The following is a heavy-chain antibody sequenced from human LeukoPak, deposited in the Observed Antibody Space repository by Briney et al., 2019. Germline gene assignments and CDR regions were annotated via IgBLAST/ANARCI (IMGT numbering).Heavy chain of an antibody. Sequence: PSETLSLTCTVSGGSISSSSYYWGWIRQPPGKGLEWIGSIYYSGSTYYNPSLKSRVTISVDTSRNQFSLKLSSVTAADTAVYYCARTTMVRGTYYMDVWGKGTTVTISS. CDR2: IYYSGST. CDR1: GGSISSSSYY. D-gene: IGHD3-10*01. J-gene: IGHJ6*03. CDR3: ARTTMVRGTYYMDV. V-gene: IGHV4-39*07.